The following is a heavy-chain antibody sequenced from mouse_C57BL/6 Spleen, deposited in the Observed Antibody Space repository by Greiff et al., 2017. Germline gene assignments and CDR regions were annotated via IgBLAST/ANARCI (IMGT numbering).Heavy chain of an antibody. CDR1: GYTFTSYW. D-gene: IGHD2-5*01. CDR2: IDPNSGGT. V-gene: IGHV1-72*01. J-gene: IGHJ3*01. Sequence: QVQLQQPGAEPVKPGASVKLSCKASGYTFTSYWMPWVKQRPGRGLEWIGRIDPNSGGTKYNEKFKSKATLTVDKPSSTAYMQLSSLTTEDSAVYYCAPADYSNYGFCAYWGQGTLVTVSA. CDR3: APADYSNYGFCAY.